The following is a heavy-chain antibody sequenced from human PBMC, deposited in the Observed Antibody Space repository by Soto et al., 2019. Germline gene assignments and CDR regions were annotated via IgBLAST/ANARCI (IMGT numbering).Heavy chain of an antibody. Sequence: VASVKVSCKASGYTFTRYAMHWVRQAPGQSPEWMGWINAGNGNTKSSQKFQGRVSITRDTSASTVYMELSSLTSEDTAVYYCARGIDYNFWSGHYNYFDYWGQGTLVTVSS. CDR2: INAGNGNT. V-gene: IGHV1-3*01. J-gene: IGHJ4*02. D-gene: IGHD3-3*01. CDR1: GYTFTRYA. CDR3: ARGIDYNFWSGHYNYFDY.